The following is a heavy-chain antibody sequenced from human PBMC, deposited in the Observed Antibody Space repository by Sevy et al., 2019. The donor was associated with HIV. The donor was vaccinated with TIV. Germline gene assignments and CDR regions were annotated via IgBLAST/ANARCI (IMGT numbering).Heavy chain of an antibody. CDR2: IRPDGSDK. V-gene: IGHV3-7*01. CDR3: ARGVGLDC. J-gene: IGHJ4*02. Sequence: GGSLRLSCAASGFTFSPYWMTWVRQAPGKGLEWVANIRPDGSDKYYVDSVKGRFTISRDNAKTSLYLQMSSLRADDTAMYYCARGVGLDCWGQGALVTVSS. CDR1: GFTFSPYW. D-gene: IGHD1-26*01.